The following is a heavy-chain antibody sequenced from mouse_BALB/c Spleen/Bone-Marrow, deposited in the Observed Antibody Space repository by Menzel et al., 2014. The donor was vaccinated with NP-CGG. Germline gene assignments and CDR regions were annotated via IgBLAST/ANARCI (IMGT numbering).Heavy chain of an antibody. J-gene: IGHJ2*01. CDR1: GYTFSNYW. Sequence: VQLQQSGTVLARPGAAVKMSCKASGYTFSNYWMHWVKQRPGQGLEWIGTIYPGNSDTTYNQKFKGKAKLTAVRSTSTAYMELSSLTNEDSAVYYCTTLARSDFDYWGQGTTLTVSS. D-gene: IGHD3-1*01. V-gene: IGHV1-5*01. CDR2: IYPGNSDT. CDR3: TTLARSDFDY.